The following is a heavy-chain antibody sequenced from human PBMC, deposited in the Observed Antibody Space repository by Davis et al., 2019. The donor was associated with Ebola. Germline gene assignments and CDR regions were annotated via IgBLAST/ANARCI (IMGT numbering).Heavy chain of an antibody. CDR2: IYYSGSP. J-gene: IGHJ4*02. D-gene: IGHD3-3*01. CDR3: ARHPYDFWSGFYFDY. Sequence: MPSETLSLTCTVSGGSISTSSYSWGWIRQPPGKGLEWIGSIYYSGSPYVSPSLKSRVTVSLDTSKNQFSLKLGSVTAADTAVYYCARHPYDFWSGFYFDYWGQGSLVTVSS. V-gene: IGHV4-39*01. CDR1: GGSISTSSYS.